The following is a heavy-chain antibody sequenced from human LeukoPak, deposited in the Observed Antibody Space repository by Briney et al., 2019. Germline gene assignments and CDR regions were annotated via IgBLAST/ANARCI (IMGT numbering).Heavy chain of an antibody. CDR1: GYTLTELS. Sequence: SVKVSCKVSGYTLTELSMHWVRQAPGQGLEWMGGIIPIFGTANYAQKFQGRVTITADESTSTAYMELSSLRSEDTAVYYCARAYGYDSSGSLDYWGQGTLVTVSS. D-gene: IGHD3-22*01. CDR2: IIPIFGTA. J-gene: IGHJ4*02. CDR3: ARAYGYDSSGSLDY. V-gene: IGHV1-69*13.